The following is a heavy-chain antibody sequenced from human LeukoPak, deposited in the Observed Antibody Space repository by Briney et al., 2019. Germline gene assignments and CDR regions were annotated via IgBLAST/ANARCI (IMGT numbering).Heavy chain of an antibody. CDR3: ARGSIMITFGGVIATDFDY. V-gene: IGHV3-21*01. Sequence: GGSLRPSCAASGFTFSSYSMNWVRQAPGKGLEWVSSISSSSSYIYYADSVKGRFTISRDNAKNSLYLQMNSLRAEDTAVYYCARGSIMITFGGVIATDFDYWGQGTLVTVSS. CDR1: GFTFSSYS. D-gene: IGHD3-16*02. CDR2: ISSSSSYI. J-gene: IGHJ4*02.